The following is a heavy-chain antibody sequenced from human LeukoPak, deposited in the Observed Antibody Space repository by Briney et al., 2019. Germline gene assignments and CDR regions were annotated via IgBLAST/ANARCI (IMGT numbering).Heavy chain of an antibody. CDR3: ASDDSSGYSSRGVFDI. CDR1: GFTFSSYE. J-gene: IGHJ3*02. D-gene: IGHD3-22*01. V-gene: IGHV3-48*03. Sequence: GGSLRLSCAASGFTFSSYEMNWVRQAPGKGLEWVSYISSSGSTIYDADSVKGRFTISRDNAKNSLYLQMNSLRAEDAAVYYCASDDSSGYSSRGVFDIWGQGTMVTVSS. CDR2: ISSSGSTI.